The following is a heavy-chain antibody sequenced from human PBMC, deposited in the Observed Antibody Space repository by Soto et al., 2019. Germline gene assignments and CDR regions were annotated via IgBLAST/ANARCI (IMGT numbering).Heavy chain of an antibody. CDR2: LTGNGGTT. V-gene: IGHV3-23*01. Sequence: GWSLRLSCDASGFTFSNFGMSWVRQAPGKGLEWVSGLTGNGGTTYYADSVKGRFTISRDNSKSTLSLQMNSLRVDDTAVYYCARGGQYQQPYQFDFWGQGTLVTGSS. CDR1: GFTFSNFG. D-gene: IGHD2-2*01. J-gene: IGHJ4*02. CDR3: ARGGQYQQPYQFDF.